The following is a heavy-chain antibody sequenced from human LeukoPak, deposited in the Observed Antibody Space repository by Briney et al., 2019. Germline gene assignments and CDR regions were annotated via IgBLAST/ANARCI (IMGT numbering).Heavy chain of an antibody. D-gene: IGHD6-19*01. Sequence: GGSLRLSCAASGFTFSSYAMHWVRQAPGKGLEWVAVISYDGSNKYYADSVKGRFTISRDNSKNTLYLQMNSLRAEDTAVYYCARDPRGAVAGTGYYFDYWGQGTLVTVSS. CDR3: ARDPRGAVAGTGYYFDY. CDR1: GFTFSSYA. V-gene: IGHV3-30*04. CDR2: ISYDGSNK. J-gene: IGHJ4*02.